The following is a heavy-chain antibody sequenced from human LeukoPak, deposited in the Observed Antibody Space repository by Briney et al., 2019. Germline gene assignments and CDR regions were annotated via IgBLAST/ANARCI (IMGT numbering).Heavy chain of an antibody. CDR2: ISSSSSSI. Sequence: PGGSLRLSCAASGFSFSSHSMNWVRQAPGNGLEWVSSISSSSSSIYYADSAKGRFTISRDNAKNSLYLQMNSLRAEDTAVYYCARGVSRAWYLDYWGQGTLVTVSS. V-gene: IGHV3-21*01. CDR1: GFSFSSHS. D-gene: IGHD3-16*01. CDR3: ARGVSRAWYLDY. J-gene: IGHJ4*02.